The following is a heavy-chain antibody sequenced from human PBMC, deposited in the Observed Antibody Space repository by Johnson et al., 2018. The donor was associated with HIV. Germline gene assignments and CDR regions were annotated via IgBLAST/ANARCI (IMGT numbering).Heavy chain of an antibody. J-gene: IGHJ3*02. Sequence: QVQLVESGGGVVQPGRSLRLSCAASGFTFSSYGMHWVRQAPGKGLEWVAVIWYDGSNKYYADSVKGRFTISRDNSKNTLYLQMNSLRAEDTAVYYCARDSREYSSSSYAFDIWGQGTMVTVSS. CDR1: GFTFSSYG. D-gene: IGHD6-6*01. CDR2: IWYDGSNK. V-gene: IGHV3-30*19. CDR3: ARDSREYSSSSYAFDI.